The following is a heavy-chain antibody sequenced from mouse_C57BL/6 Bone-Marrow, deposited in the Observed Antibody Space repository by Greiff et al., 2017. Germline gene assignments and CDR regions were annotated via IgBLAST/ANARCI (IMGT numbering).Heavy chain of an antibody. CDR1: GYTFTSYW. CDR2: IDPSDSYT. D-gene: IGHD1-1*01. J-gene: IGHJ3*01. V-gene: IGHV1-69*01. Sequence: QVQLQQPGAELVMPGASVKLSCKASGYTFTSYWMHWVKQRPGQGLEWMGEIDPSDSYTNYNQKFKGKSTLTVDKSSSTAYMQLSSLTSEDSAVYYCAREGFITTVPFAYWGQGTLVTVSA. CDR3: AREGFITTVPFAY.